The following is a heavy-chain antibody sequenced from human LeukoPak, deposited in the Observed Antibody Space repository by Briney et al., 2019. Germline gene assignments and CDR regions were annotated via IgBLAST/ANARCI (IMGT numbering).Heavy chain of an antibody. CDR3: ARAPAAAGTLDY. D-gene: IGHD6-13*01. Sequence: SETLSLTCSVSGVSITSYYWNWIRQPPGKGLEWIGYISYSGSTNYNPSLKSRVTISLDTSRNQFSLKLSSVTAADTAVYYCARAPAAAGTLDYWGQGTLVTVSS. CDR1: GVSITSYY. J-gene: IGHJ4*02. V-gene: IGHV4-59*12. CDR2: ISYSGST.